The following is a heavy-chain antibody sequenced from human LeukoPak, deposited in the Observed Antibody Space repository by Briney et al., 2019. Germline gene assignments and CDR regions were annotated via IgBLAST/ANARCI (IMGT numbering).Heavy chain of an antibody. CDR1: GYTFTGYY. Sequence: ASVKVSCKASGYTFTGYYMHWVRQAPGQGLEWMGWINPNSGGTNYAQKFQGRVTMTRDTSISTAYMELSRLRSDDTAVYYCARPEEYLYSKGYVNWFDPLGQGNPGTVSS. V-gene: IGHV1-2*02. CDR3: ARPEEYLYSKGYVNWFDP. J-gene: IGHJ5*02. D-gene: IGHD3-22*01. CDR2: INPNSGGT.